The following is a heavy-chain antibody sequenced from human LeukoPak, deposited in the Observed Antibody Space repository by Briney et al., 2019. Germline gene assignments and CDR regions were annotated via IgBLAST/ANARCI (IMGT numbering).Heavy chain of an antibody. V-gene: IGHV4-61*02. CDR1: GGSISSGSYY. CDR2: IYTSGST. J-gene: IGHJ4*02. Sequence: SQTLSLTCTVSGGSISSGSYYWSWIRQPAGKGLEWIGRIYTSGSTNYNPSLKSRVTISVDTSKNQFSLKLSSVTAADTAVYYCARRGAAGIPFDYWGQGTLVTVSS. CDR3: ARRGAAGIPFDY. D-gene: IGHD6-13*01.